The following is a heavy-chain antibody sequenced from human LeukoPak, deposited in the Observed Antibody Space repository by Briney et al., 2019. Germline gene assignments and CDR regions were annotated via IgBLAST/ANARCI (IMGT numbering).Heavy chain of an antibody. CDR3: AVGLTI. V-gene: IGHV3-30-3*01. D-gene: IGHD1-26*01. J-gene: IGHJ3*02. CDR1: GFTFDNYA. CDR2: ISNDGTNK. Sequence: GGSLRLSCAASGFTFDNYAMHWVRQAPGKGLEWVALISNDGTNKYYADSVKGRFTMSRDNSKSMVYLQVNSLRAEDTAVYYCAVGLTIWGQGTMVTVSS.